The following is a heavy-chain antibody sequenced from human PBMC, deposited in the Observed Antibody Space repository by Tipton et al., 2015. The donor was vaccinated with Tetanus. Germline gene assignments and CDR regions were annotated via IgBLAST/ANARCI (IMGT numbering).Heavy chain of an antibody. Sequence: TLSLTCTVSGGSISSYYWSWVRQPPGKGLEWIGYIDYSGSTNYNPSLKSRVTISIDTSKKQFSLNLSSVTAADTAVYFCARCPYGGFPGTLYYWGQGILVTVSS. J-gene: IGHJ4*02. D-gene: IGHD4-23*01. CDR1: GGSISSYY. V-gene: IGHV4-59*01. CDR2: IDYSGST. CDR3: ARCPYGGFPGTLYY.